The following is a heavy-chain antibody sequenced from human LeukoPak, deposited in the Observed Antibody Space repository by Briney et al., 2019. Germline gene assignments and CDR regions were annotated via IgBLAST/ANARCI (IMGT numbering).Heavy chain of an antibody. Sequence: GGSLRLSCAASGFTLSSYGMHWVRQAPGKGLEWVAVISYDGSNKYYADSVKGRFTISRDNSKNTLYLQMNSLRAEDTAVYYCAKSSGYLGYYGMDVWGQGTTVTVSS. D-gene: IGHD3-22*01. V-gene: IGHV3-30*18. CDR3: AKSSGYLGYYGMDV. CDR1: GFTLSSYG. CDR2: ISYDGSNK. J-gene: IGHJ6*02.